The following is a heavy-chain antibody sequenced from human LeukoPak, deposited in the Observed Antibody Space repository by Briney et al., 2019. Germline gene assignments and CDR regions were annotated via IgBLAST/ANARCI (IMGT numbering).Heavy chain of an antibody. Sequence: GGSLRLSCAASGFTFDDYAMHWVRHAPGKGLEWVSGISWNSGSIGYADSVKGRFTISRDNAKNSLYLQMNSLRAEDTALYYCAKDFLSPIAVAGDAFDIWGQGTMVTVSS. J-gene: IGHJ3*02. CDR2: ISWNSGSI. CDR1: GFTFDDYA. CDR3: AKDFLSPIAVAGDAFDI. D-gene: IGHD6-19*01. V-gene: IGHV3-9*01.